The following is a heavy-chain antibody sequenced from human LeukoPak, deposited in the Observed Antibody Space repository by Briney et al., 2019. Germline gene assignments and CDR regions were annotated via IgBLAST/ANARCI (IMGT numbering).Heavy chain of an antibody. CDR2: IYTSGST. V-gene: IGHV4-61*02. CDR3: ARGRRAGELVVDY. D-gene: IGHD3-10*01. CDR1: GGSISSGSYY. J-gene: IGHJ4*02. Sequence: KASGTLSLTCAVSGGSISSGSYYWSWIRQPAGKGLEWIGRIYTSGSTNYNPSLKSRVTMSVDTSKNQFSLKLSSVTAADTAVYYCARGRRAGELVVDYWGQGTLVTVSS.